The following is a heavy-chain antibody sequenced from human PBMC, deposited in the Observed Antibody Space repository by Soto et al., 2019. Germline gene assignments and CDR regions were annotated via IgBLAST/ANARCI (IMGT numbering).Heavy chain of an antibody. J-gene: IGHJ4*02. V-gene: IGHV4-34*01. Sequence: QVQLQQWGAGLLKPSETLSLTCAVYGGSFSGYYWSWIRQPPGKGLEWIGEINHSGSTNYNPSLKSRVTITVDTSKNQFFLKLSSVTAADTAVYYCARWCSSSWYFDYWGQGTLVTVSS. CDR1: GGSFSGYY. CDR3: ARWCSSSWYFDY. D-gene: IGHD6-13*01. CDR2: INHSGST.